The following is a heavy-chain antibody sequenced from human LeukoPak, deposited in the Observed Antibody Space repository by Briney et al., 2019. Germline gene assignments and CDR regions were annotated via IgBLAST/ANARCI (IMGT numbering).Heavy chain of an antibody. J-gene: IGHJ3*02. CDR3: ARGGHPHDAFDI. CDR2: ISSSSSYI. Sequence: PGGSLRLSCAASGFTFSSYSMNWVRQAPGKGLEWVSSISSSSSYIYYADSVKGRFTISRDNAKNSLYLQMNSLRAEDTAVYYCARGGHPHDAFDIWGQGTMVTVSS. CDR1: GFTFSSYS. V-gene: IGHV3-21*01. D-gene: IGHD3-10*01.